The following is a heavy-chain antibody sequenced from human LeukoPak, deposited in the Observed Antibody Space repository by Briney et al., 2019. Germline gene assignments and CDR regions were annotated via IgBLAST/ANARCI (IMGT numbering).Heavy chain of an antibody. V-gene: IGHV1-46*01. CDR1: GGTFSSYA. J-gene: IGHJ4*02. CDR2: INPSSGST. Sequence: GASVKVSCKASGGTFSSYAISWVRQAPGQGLEWMGIINPSSGSTNYAQKFQGRVTMTRDTSTSTVYMELSSLRSEDSAVYYCARAYSGSYGYDYWGQGTLVSVSS. D-gene: IGHD1-26*01. CDR3: ARAYSGSYGYDY.